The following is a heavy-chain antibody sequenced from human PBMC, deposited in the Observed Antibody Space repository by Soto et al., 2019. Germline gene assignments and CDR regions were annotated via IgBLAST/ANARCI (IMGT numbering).Heavy chain of an antibody. CDR2: TYYRSKWYN. Sequence: QTLSLTCAISGDSVSSNSAAWNWIRQSPSRGLEWLGRTYYRSKWYNDYAVSVKSRITINPDTSKNQFSLQLNSVTPEDTAVYYCARGGGQQLAFWFDPWGQGTLVTVSS. CDR1: GDSVSSNSAA. J-gene: IGHJ5*02. D-gene: IGHD6-13*01. CDR3: ARGGGQQLAFWFDP. V-gene: IGHV6-1*01.